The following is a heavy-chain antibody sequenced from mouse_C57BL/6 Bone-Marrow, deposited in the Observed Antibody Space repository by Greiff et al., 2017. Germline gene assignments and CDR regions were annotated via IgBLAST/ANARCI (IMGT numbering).Heavy chain of an antibody. J-gene: IGHJ2*01. CDR2: IHPSDSDT. CDR1: GYTFTSYW. D-gene: IGHD1-1*01. CDR3: AINYYGSSYDY. Sequence: QVQLQQPGAELVKPGASVKVSCKASGYTFTSYWMHWVKQRPGQGLEWIGRIHPSDSDTNYNQKFKGKATLTVDKSSSTAYMQLRSLTSEDSAVYYCAINYYGSSYDYWGQGTTLTVSS. V-gene: IGHV1-74*01.